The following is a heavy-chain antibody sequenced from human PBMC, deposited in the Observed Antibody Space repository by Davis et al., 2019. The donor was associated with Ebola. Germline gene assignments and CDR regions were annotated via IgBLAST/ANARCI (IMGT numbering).Heavy chain of an antibody. CDR3: ERGKIFGVAIGWFDP. J-gene: IGHJ5*02. CDR1: GYTFTSYG. D-gene: IGHD3-3*01. CDR2: ISAYNGNT. V-gene: IGHV1-18*01. Sequence: ASVKVSCKASGYTFTSYGISWVRQAPGQGLEWMGWISAYNGNTNYAQKLQGRVTMTTDTSTSTAYMELRSLRSDDTAVYYCERGKIFGVAIGWFDPWGQGTLVTVSS.